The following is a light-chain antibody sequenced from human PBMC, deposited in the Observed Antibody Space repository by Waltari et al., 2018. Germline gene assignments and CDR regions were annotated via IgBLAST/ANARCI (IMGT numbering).Light chain of an antibody. CDR2: DAS. CDR1: QSVMTY. Sequence: DIQMTQSPSSLSASVGDSVTITCRASQSVMTYLHWYQHQPGRAPRLVIYDASTLQRGVPSRFTGGGSGTLFTLTIRGLQPEDFATYYCQHSYGTPPTFGGGTRVEI. CDR3: QHSYGTPPT. J-gene: IGKJ4*01. V-gene: IGKV1-39*01.